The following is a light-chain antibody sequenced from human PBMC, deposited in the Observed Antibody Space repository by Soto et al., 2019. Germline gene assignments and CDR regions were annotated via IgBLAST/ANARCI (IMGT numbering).Light chain of an antibody. CDR1: QSVSSSY. V-gene: IGKV3-20*01. CDR3: QQYDSFPRT. J-gene: IGKJ4*01. CDR2: GAS. Sequence: EILLTQSPGTLSLSPGERATLSCRASQSVSSSYLAWYQQKPGQAPRLLIYGASSRATGIPARFSGSGSGTDFTLTISSLQPEDFAAYYCQQYDSFPRTFGEGTKVDIK.